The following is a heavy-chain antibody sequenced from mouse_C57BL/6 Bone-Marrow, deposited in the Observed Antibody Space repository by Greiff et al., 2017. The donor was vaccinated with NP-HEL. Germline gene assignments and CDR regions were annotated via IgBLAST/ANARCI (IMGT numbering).Heavy chain of an antibody. D-gene: IGHD1-1*01. CDR1: GYTFTSYW. V-gene: IGHV1-53*01. J-gene: IGHJ1*03. CDR2: INPSNGGT. Sequence: QVQLQQPGTELVKPGASVKLSCKASGYTFTSYWMHWVKQRPGQGLEWIGNINPSNGGTNYNEKFKSKATLTVDKSSSTAYMQLSSLTSEDSAVFYWKGGRSYTGPWYLDVWGKGTTSTVPS. CDR3: KGGRSYTGPWYLDV.